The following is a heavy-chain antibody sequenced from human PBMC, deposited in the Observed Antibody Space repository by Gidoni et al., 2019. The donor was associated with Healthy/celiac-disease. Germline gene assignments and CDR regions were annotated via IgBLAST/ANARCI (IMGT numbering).Heavy chain of an antibody. CDR2: INHSGST. D-gene: IGHD3-10*01. CDR3: AIPSMVRGWVDV. J-gene: IGHJ6*02. CDR1: GGSFSGYY. V-gene: IGHV4-34*01. Sequence: QVQLQQWGAGLLKPSETLSLTFAVSGGSFSGYYWSWIRQPPGKGLEWIGEINHSGSTNYNPALKSRVTISVDTSKNQFSLKLSSVTAADTAVYYCAIPSMVRGWVDVWGQGTTVTVSS.